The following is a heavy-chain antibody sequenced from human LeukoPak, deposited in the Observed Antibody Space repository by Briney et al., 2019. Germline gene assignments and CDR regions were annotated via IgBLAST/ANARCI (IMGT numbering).Heavy chain of an antibody. CDR3: ARDYYDSSGPLTVNRGDY. V-gene: IGHV1-18*01. CDR1: GYTFSSYG. CDR2: ISAYNGNT. D-gene: IGHD3-22*01. J-gene: IGHJ4*02. Sequence: ASVKVSCKASGYTFSSYGITWVRQAPGQGLEWMGWISAYNGNTNYAQKLQGRVTMITDTSTSTAYMELRSLRSDDTALYYCARDYYDSSGPLTVNRGDYWGQGTLVTVSS.